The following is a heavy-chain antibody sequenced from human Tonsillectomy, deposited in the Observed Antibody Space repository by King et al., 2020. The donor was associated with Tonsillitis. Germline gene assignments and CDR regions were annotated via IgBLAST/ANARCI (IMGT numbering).Heavy chain of an antibody. D-gene: IGHD3-10*01. CDR3: AHSPADYSGSGSYSRWFDP. Sequence: TLKESGPTLVKPTQTLTLTCSFSGFSLSTSGVAVGYFRQPPGKALEWLALIYWDDDKRYSPSLNSRLTITRDTSKNKVVLTMTIMDPVDTATYYCAHSPADYSGSGSYSRWFDPWGQGTLVTVSS. CDR1: GFSLSTSGVA. CDR2: IYWDDDK. V-gene: IGHV2-5*02. J-gene: IGHJ5*02.